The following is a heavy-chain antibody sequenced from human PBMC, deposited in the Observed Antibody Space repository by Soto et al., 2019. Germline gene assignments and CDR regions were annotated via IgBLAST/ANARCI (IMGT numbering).Heavy chain of an antibody. CDR3: ARRRGYSLGPKEFFDD. Sequence: PGESLKISCTASGYNFDTYWIGWVRQMPGKGLEWMGIIYPGDFDTRYSQSFQGHFTMSVDKSINTAYLQWNNLETSDSAMYYCARRRGYSLGPKEFFDDWGQGTTVTVSS. V-gene: IGHV5-51*01. CDR1: GYNFDTYW. J-gene: IGHJ4*02. CDR2: IYPGDFDT. D-gene: IGHD5-18*01.